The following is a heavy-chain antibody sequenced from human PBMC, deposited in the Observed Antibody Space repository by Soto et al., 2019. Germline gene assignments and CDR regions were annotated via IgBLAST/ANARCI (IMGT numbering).Heavy chain of an antibody. CDR2: IKGDGSET. CDR3: AKEGSPKVSRWDDY. D-gene: IGHD1-26*01. Sequence: PGGSLRLSCAASGFTFSSYWMHWVRQAPGKGLVWVSRIKGDGSETNYADSVRGRFTVSRDNSKNILYLQMDSLRPEDTAVYFCAKEGSPKVSRWDDYWGQGTLVTVSS. J-gene: IGHJ4*02. CDR1: GFTFSSYW. V-gene: IGHV3-74*01.